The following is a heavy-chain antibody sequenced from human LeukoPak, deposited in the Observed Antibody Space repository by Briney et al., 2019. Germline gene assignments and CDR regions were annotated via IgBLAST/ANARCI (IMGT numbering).Heavy chain of an antibody. V-gene: IGHV1-3*01. CDR3: ARAVRGVTQDLAY. D-gene: IGHD3-10*01. CDR1: GYTFTRYA. J-gene: IGHJ4*02. Sequence: ASVKVSCKASGYTFTRYAMHWVRQAPGQRLEWMGWINAGNGNTKYSQKFQGRVTITRDTSASTAYMELSSLRSEDTAVYYCARAVRGVTQDLAYWGQGTLVTVSS. CDR2: INAGNGNT.